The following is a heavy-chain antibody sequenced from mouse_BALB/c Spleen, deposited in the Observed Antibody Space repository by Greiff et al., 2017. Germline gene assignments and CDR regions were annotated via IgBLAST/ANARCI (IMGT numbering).Heavy chain of an antibody. V-gene: IGHV3-6*02. Sequence: DVKLQESGPGLVKPSQSLSLTCSVTGYTITSGYYWNWIRQFPGNKLEWMGYISYDGSNNYNPSLKNRISITRDTSKNQFFLKLNSVTTEDTATYYCARVTGTGAMDYWGQGTSVTVSS. D-gene: IGHD4-1*01. CDR2: ISYDGSN. J-gene: IGHJ4*01. CDR3: ARVTGTGAMDY. CDR1: GYTITSGYY.